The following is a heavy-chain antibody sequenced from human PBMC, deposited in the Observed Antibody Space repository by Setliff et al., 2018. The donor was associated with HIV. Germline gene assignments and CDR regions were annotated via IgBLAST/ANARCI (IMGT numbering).Heavy chain of an antibody. D-gene: IGHD4-17*01. V-gene: IGHV1-18*01. CDR2: ISVKNGNT. Sequence: ASVKVSCKTSGDTFTSYDINWVRQAAGQGLEWMGWISVKNGNTNYAQNLQGRVTMTTDKSTSTAYMELRSLRSDDTAVYYCARGQYGDELFDYWGQGTLVTVSS. CDR1: GDTFTSYD. J-gene: IGHJ4*02. CDR3: ARGQYGDELFDY.